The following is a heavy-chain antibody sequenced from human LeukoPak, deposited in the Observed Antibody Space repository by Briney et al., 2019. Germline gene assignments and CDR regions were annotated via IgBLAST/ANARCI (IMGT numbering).Heavy chain of an antibody. CDR2: IYYSGST. Sequence: PSETLSLTCTVSGGSISSYYWSWIRQPPGKGLEWIGYIYYSGSTNYNPSLKSRVTISVDTSKNQFSLKLSSVTAADTAVYYCARVVGATKSFDIWGQGTMVTVSS. CDR1: GGSISSYY. CDR3: ARVVGATKSFDI. J-gene: IGHJ3*02. V-gene: IGHV4-59*08. D-gene: IGHD1-26*01.